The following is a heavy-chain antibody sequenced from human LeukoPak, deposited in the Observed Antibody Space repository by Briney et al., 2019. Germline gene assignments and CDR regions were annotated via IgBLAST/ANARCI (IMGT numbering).Heavy chain of an antibody. Sequence: ASVKVSCKASGYTFTSYYMHWVRQAPGQGLEWMGIINPSGGSTSYAQKFQGRVTMTRDTSTSTVYMELSSLRSEDTAVYYCARVPGAGYCSSTSCEGWFDPWGQGTLVTVSS. D-gene: IGHD2-2*01. CDR2: INPSGGST. J-gene: IGHJ5*02. CDR3: ARVPGAGYCSSTSCEGWFDP. CDR1: GYTFTSYY. V-gene: IGHV1-46*01.